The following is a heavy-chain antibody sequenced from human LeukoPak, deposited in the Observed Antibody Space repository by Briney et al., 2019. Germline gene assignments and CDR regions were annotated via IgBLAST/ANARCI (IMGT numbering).Heavy chain of an antibody. J-gene: IGHJ4*02. Sequence: GGSLRLSCAASGFTFSSYAMSWVRQAPGKGLEWVSGISGGGGNTYYADSVKGRFTISRDNSKNTLYLQMSSLRAEDTAVYYCAKEAVDYDILTGYYTTGYFDYWGQGTLVTVSS. CDR2: ISGGGGNT. D-gene: IGHD3-9*01. CDR3: AKEAVDYDILTGYYTTGYFDY. V-gene: IGHV3-23*01. CDR1: GFTFSSYA.